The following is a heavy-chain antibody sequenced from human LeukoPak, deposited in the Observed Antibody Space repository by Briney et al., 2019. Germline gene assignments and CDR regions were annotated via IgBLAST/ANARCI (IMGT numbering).Heavy chain of an antibody. Sequence: PSETLSLTCTVSGGSMSSYYWSWIRQPPGKGLEWIGYIFYSGSTNHNPSLKSRVTLSVDTSKNQFSLKLGSVTAADTAVYYCARQPYMLGAYYFDYWGQGTLVTVSS. CDR1: GGSMSSYY. D-gene: IGHD1-26*01. CDR2: IFYSGST. CDR3: ARQPYMLGAYYFDY. J-gene: IGHJ4*02. V-gene: IGHV4-59*08.